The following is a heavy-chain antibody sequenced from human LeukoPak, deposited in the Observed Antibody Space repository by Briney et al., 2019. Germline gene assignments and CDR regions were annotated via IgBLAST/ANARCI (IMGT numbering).Heavy chain of an antibody. Sequence: SGTLSLTCAVSRGSISSNNWWSWVRQPPGKRLEWIAEIYHSGSTNYNPSLKSRVTISVDKSKNQFSLKLSSVTAADTATYYCARDSYYFGSGSDNTPYNWFDPWGQGTLVTVSS. CDR3: ARDSYYFGSGSDNTPYNWFDP. J-gene: IGHJ5*02. D-gene: IGHD3-10*01. CDR2: IYHSGST. CDR1: RGSISSNNW. V-gene: IGHV4-4*02.